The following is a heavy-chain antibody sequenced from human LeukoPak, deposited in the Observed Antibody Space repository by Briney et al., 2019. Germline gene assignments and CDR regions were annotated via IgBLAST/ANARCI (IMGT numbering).Heavy chain of an antibody. Sequence: SETLSLTCTVSGGSISSYYWSWIRQPPGKGLEWIGYIYYSGSTNYNPSLKSRVTISVDTSKNQFSLKLSSVTAADTAVYYCARDNYDKLDYWGQGTLVTVSS. J-gene: IGHJ4*02. D-gene: IGHD3-9*01. CDR2: IYYSGST. CDR3: ARDNYDKLDY. CDR1: GGSISSYY. V-gene: IGHV4-59*01.